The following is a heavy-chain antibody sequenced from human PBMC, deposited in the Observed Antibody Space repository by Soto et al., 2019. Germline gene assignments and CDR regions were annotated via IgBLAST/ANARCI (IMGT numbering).Heavy chain of an antibody. V-gene: IGHV3-53*01. Sequence: PVGSLRLSCAASGFTVRSNYMSWARQAPGKGLEWVSVIYSGGSTYYADSVKGRFTISRDNSKNTLYLQMNSLRAEDTAVYYCARHKYFGYAFDIWGQGTMVTVSS. CDR3: ARHKYFGYAFDI. CDR1: GFTVRSNY. CDR2: IYSGGST. J-gene: IGHJ3*02. D-gene: IGHD3-9*01.